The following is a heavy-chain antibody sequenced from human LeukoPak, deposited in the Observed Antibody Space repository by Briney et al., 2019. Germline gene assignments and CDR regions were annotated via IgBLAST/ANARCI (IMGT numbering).Heavy chain of an antibody. D-gene: IGHD2/OR15-2a*01. J-gene: IGHJ3*01. CDR2: ISATGSTT. CDR1: GFTFSSYA. Sequence: GGSLRLSCAASGFTFSSYALSWVRQTPGKGLEWLSVISATGSTTYYADSVRGRFTISRDNSKNTLCLQMNSLRVEDTAVYYCAKDSQSVAFFLDDAFNLWGQGTIVTVSA. V-gene: IGHV3-23*01. CDR3: AKDSQSVAFFLDDAFNL.